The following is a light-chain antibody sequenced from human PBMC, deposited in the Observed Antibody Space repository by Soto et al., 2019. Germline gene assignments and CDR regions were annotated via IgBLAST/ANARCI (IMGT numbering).Light chain of an antibody. CDR2: STN. CDR3: VLYMGSHDV. J-gene: IGLJ1*01. V-gene: IGLV8-61*01. Sequence: QAVVTQEPSFSVSPGGTVTLTCGLSSGSVSTSYYPSWYQQTPGQAPRTLIYSTNTRSSGVPDRFSGSILGNKAALTITGAQADDESDYYCVLYMGSHDVFGTGTKVTVL. CDR1: SGSVSTSYY.